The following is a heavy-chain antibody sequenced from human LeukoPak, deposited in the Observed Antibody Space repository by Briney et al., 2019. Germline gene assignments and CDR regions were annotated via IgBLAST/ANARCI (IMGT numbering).Heavy chain of an antibody. CDR1: GFTFSSYA. V-gene: IGHV3-23*01. CDR3: GKDRAPNNKQYEC. Sequence: GGSLRLSCGASGFTFSSYAMGWVRQAPGKGLEWVSVISGDGGTTYYADSVKGRFTISRDNSKNTLYLQMNSLRAEGTAVYFCGKDRAPNNKQYECWGQGALVTVSS. CDR2: ISGDGGTT. D-gene: IGHD1-14*01. J-gene: IGHJ4*02.